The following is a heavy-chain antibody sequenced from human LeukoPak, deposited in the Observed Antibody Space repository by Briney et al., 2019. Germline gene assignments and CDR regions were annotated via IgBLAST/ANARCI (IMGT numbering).Heavy chain of an antibody. D-gene: IGHD1-26*01. CDR1: AFTFRSYG. J-gene: IGHJ4*02. CDR3: ARDSVGATQSDY. CDR2: IWYDGSNK. Sequence: GRSLRLSCAASAFTFRSYGMHWVRQAPGKGLEWVAVIWYDGSNKYYADSVKGRFTISRDNSKNTLYLQMNSLRAEDTAVYYCARDSVGATQSDYWGQGTLVTVSS. V-gene: IGHV3-33*08.